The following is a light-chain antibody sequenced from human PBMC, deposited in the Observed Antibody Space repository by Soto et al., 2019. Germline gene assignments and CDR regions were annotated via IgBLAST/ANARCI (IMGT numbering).Light chain of an antibody. V-gene: IGLV2-14*03. J-gene: IGLJ2*01. Sequence: QSALTQPASVSGSPGQSITISCTGTSSDIGAYYVSWYQQHPGKAPKLMIYDVNIRPSGVSNRFSGSKSGNTASLTISGLQAEDEADYYFTSWTTSTTMIFGGGTKLTVL. CDR3: TSWTTSTTMI. CDR2: DVN. CDR1: SSDIGAYY.